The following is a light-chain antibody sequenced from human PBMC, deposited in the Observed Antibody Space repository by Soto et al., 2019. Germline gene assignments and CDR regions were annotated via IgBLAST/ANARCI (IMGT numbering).Light chain of an antibody. CDR2: DAF. CDR3: QQFKTYSLT. Sequence: DIQMTQSPSTLSASVGDRVTITCRASQSINNWLAWYQQKPGKAPKLLIFDAFNLESGFPFRFSGSGFGTEFTLTISSLQPDDSATYYCQQFKTYSLTFGGGTKVEI. J-gene: IGKJ4*01. V-gene: IGKV1-5*01. CDR1: QSINNW.